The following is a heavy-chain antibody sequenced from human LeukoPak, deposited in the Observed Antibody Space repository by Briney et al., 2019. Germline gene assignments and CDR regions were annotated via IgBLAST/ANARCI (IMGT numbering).Heavy chain of an antibody. J-gene: IGHJ3*02. V-gene: IGHV1-69*05. D-gene: IGHD3-9*01. CDR2: ITPIFGTA. CDR3: ARSLRYFDWTARGDAFDI. CDR1: GGAFSSYA. Sequence: SVKVSCKASGGAFSSYAISWVRQAPGQGLEWMGRITPIFGTANYAQKFQGRVTITTDESTSTAYMELSSLRSEDTAVYYCARSLRYFDWTARGDAFDIWGQGTMVTVSS.